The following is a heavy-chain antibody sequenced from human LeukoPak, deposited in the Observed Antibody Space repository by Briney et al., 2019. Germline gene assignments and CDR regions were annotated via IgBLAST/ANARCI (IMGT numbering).Heavy chain of an antibody. V-gene: IGHV4-39*07. J-gene: IGHJ4*02. CDR3: ALLRYFDWLLEEYYFDY. D-gene: IGHD3-9*01. Sequence: SETLSLTCTVSGGSISSSSYYWGWIRQPPGKGLEWIGEINHSGSTNYNPSLKSRVTISVDTSKNQFSLKLSSVTAADTAVYYCALLRYFDWLLEEYYFDYWGQGTLVTVSS. CDR1: GGSISSSSYY. CDR2: INHSGST.